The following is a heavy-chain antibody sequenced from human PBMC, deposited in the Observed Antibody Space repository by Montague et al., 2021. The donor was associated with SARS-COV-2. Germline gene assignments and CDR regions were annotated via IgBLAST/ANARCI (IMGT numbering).Heavy chain of an antibody. CDR3: ANPIFGTYLADY. V-gene: IGHV3-23*01. Sequence: SRRLSCAASGFTFSNFALSWVRQAPGKGLEWVSGISHSGGDTYYADSVKGRFTISRDNSRNTVYLQINNLRAADTAIYYCANPIFGTYLADYWGQGTLVTVSS. J-gene: IGHJ4*02. CDR2: ISHSGGDT. CDR1: GFTFSNFA. D-gene: IGHD3-3*01.